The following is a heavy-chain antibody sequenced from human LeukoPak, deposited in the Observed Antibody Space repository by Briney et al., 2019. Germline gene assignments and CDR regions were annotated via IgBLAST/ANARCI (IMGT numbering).Heavy chain of an antibody. D-gene: IGHD3-10*01. CDR1: GYTFTSHG. V-gene: IGHV1-18*01. J-gene: IGHJ4*02. CDR2: ISAYNGIT. Sequence: ASVNVSCKASGYTFTSHGISWVRQAPGQGLEWMGWISAYNGITDYAHQVQGRVTMTTDISTRTAYMELRSLRSDDTAVYYCVRDVYGSGKGYFDYWGQGTLVTVSS. CDR3: VRDVYGSGKGYFDY.